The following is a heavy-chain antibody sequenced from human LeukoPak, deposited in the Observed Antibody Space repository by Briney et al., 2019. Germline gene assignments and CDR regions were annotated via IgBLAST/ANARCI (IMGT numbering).Heavy chain of an antibody. V-gene: IGHV3-53*01. CDR1: AFTVSSYY. CDR3: ARSCSSTSCYAYFDY. D-gene: IGHD2-2*01. Sequence: GGSLRLSCAASAFTVSSYYMSWVRQAPGKGLEWVSVIYSGGSTYYADSMKGRFTISRDNSKNTLYLQMNSLRAEDTAVYYCARSCSSTSCYAYFDYWGQGTLVTVSS. J-gene: IGHJ4*02. CDR2: IYSGGST.